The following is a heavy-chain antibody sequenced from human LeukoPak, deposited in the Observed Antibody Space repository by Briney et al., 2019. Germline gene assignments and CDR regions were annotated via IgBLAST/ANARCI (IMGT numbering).Heavy chain of an antibody. CDR1: GFTFSSYA. CDR2: ISGSGSTT. J-gene: IGHJ4*02. Sequence: GGSLRLSCAASGFTFSSYAMTWVRQAPWKGLEWVSPISGSGSTTYYADSVKGRFTISRDNSKNTLYLQMSSLRAEDTAVYYCAKVGDYYGSGKYSNFDYWGQGTLVTVSS. D-gene: IGHD3-10*01. CDR3: AKVGDYYGSGKYSNFDY. V-gene: IGHV3-23*01.